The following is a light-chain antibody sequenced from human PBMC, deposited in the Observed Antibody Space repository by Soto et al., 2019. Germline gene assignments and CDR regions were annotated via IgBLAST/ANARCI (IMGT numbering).Light chain of an antibody. V-gene: IGKV3D-15*01. Sequence: EIVMTQSPATLSVSPGERATLSCRASQSVNIYLAWYQQKPGQAPRLLIFGASYRATGIPARFSGSGSGTEFNLTISSLQSEDFAVYFCKQYDDWLRLTFGGGTKVQLK. CDR3: KQYDDWLRLT. J-gene: IGKJ4*01. CDR1: QSVNIY. CDR2: GAS.